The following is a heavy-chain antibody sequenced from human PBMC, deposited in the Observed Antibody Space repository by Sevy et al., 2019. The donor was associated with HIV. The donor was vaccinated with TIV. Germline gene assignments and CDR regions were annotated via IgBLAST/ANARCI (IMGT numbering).Heavy chain of an antibody. V-gene: IGHV4-59*01. CDR1: GGSISSYY. CDR2: IYYSGST. J-gene: IGHJ4*02. CDR3: ARGVQDYGSGSYYVDY. D-gene: IGHD3-10*01. Sequence: SETLSLTCTVSGGSISSYYWSWIRQPPGKGLEWIGYIYYSGSTNYNPSLKSRVTISVDTSKNQFSLKLSSVTAADTAEYYCARGVQDYGSGSYYVDYWGQGTLVTVSS.